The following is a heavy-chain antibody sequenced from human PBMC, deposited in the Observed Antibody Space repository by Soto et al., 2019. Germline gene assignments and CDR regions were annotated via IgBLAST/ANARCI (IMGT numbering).Heavy chain of an antibody. CDR1: GGSISSGDYY. J-gene: IGHJ4*02. V-gene: IGHV4-30-4*01. D-gene: IGHD3-9*01. CDR3: ATFHGGSRYFGY. CDR2: IYYSGST. Sequence: ASETLSLTCTVSGGSISSGDYYWSWIRQPPGKGLECIGYIYYSGSTYYNPSLKSRLTISVDTSKNQFSLKLSSVTGADTAVYYCATFHGGSRYFGYWGQGTLVTVSS.